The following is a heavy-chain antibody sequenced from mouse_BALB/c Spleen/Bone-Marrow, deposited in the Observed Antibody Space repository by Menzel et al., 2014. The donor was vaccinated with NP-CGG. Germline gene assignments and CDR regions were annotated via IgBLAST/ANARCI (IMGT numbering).Heavy chain of an antibody. CDR3: ARDYYGSSGAMDY. D-gene: IGHD1-1*01. J-gene: IGHJ4*01. CDR1: GYTFTDYV. Sequence: QVQLKESGPELVKPGASVKMSCRASGYTFTDYVISWVKQRTGQGLEWIGKIYPGSGSTYYNEKFKGKATLTADKSSNTAYMQLSSLTSEDSAVYFCARDYYGSSGAMDYWGQGTSVTVSS. CDR2: IYPGSGST. V-gene: IGHV1-77*01.